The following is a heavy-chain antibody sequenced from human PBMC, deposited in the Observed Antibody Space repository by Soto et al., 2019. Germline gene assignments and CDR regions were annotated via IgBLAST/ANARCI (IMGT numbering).Heavy chain of an antibody. CDR1: GVSFSGSC. CDR2: INHSGNT. Sequence: SETLSVTCAVYGVSFSGSCWSWIRQPPGKGLEWIGEINHSGNTNYNPSLKSRVTISVDTSKNQFSLKLNSVTAADTAVYYCARDTSILTGYTDAFDIWGQGTMVTVSS. D-gene: IGHD3-9*01. CDR3: ARDTSILTGYTDAFDI. V-gene: IGHV4-34*01. J-gene: IGHJ3*02.